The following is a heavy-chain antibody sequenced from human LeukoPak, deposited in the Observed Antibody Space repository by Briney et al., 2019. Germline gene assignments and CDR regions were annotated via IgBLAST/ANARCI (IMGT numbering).Heavy chain of an antibody. V-gene: IGHV3-30*02. Sequence: PGGSLRLSCAASGFTFSSYGMHWVRQAPGKGLEWVAFIRYDGSNKYYADSVKGRFTISRDNSKNTLYLQMNSLRAEDTAVYYCAREFTIFGVVTEYYYYYYMDVWGKGTTVTVSS. J-gene: IGHJ6*03. D-gene: IGHD3-3*01. CDR1: GFTFSSYG. CDR2: IRYDGSNK. CDR3: AREFTIFGVVTEYYYYYYMDV.